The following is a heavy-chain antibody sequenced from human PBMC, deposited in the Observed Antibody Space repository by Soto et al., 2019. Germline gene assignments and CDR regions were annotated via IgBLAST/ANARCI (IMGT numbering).Heavy chain of an antibody. V-gene: IGHV4-4*02. CDR2: IYHSGST. J-gene: IGHJ6*02. CDR3: ARVSGRYYYGMDV. CDR1: GGSISSSNW. Sequence: QVQLQESGPGLVKPSGTLSLTCAVSGGSISSSNWWSWVRQPPGKGLEWIGEIYHSGSTNYNPSLNSRITISVDKSKNQFSLKLSSVTAADTAVYYCARVSGRYYYGMDVWGQGTTVTVSS. D-gene: IGHD6-19*01.